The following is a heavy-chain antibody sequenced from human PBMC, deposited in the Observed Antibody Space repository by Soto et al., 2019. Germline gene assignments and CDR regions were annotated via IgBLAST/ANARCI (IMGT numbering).Heavy chain of an antibody. CDR2: ITHSGST. CDR3: ARVSCSGISCYLTTRYNYYLLDI. V-gene: IGHV4-34*01. Sequence: SETLSLTCAVYNGSFSGYYWTWVRQSPERGLEWIGEITHSGSTNYSPSLRSRVTISVDTSKNHFFLNLRSVTAADSGIYFFARVSCSGISCYLTTRYNYYLLDIWGQGTTVTVSS. CDR1: NGSFSGYY. D-gene: IGHD2-15*01. J-gene: IGHJ6*02.